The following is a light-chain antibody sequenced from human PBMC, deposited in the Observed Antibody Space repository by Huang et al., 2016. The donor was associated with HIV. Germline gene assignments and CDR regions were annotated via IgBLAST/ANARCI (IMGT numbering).Light chain of an antibody. CDR3: MQTMEPAT. CDR1: QSLLHTNAKTY. V-gene: IGKV2D-29*02. J-gene: IGKJ1*01. CDR2: EVS. Sequence: DVVLTQTPLSLSVTPGQPASISCKSSQSLLHTNAKTYLSWYLQKAGQSPHLLIYEVSSRFSGGPDRFNGSGSGTDFTLKISRVEAQDVGIYYCMQTMEPATFGQGTKVEVK.